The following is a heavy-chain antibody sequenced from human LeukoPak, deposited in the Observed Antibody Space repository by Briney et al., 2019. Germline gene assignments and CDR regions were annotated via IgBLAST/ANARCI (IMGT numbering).Heavy chain of an antibody. CDR3: AKDNYYGPVSSYYSYGMDV. Sequence: GGSLRLSCTASGSTFRSFGIHWVRQAPGQGLEWVALISHVVGAKRYAESLKARFTISRDHPMNTAYLQINSLRPDDTAVYYCAKDNYYGPVSSYYSYGMDVWGKGTTVTVSS. D-gene: IGHD3-10*01. CDR2: ISHVVGAK. V-gene: IGHV3-30*18. CDR1: GSTFRSFG. J-gene: IGHJ6*04.